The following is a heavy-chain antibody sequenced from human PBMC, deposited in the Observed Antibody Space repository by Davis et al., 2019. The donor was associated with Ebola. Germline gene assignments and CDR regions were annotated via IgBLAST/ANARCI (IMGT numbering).Heavy chain of an antibody. Sequence: GESLKISCAASGYTFSSYSMNWVRQAPGKGLEWVANIKQDGDGSYYVDSVKVRFTISRDNAQNSLYLQMNSLRADDTAVYYCVRDSWIPVSGRYSYYGMDVWGKGTTVTVSS. J-gene: IGHJ6*04. CDR1: GYTFSSYS. V-gene: IGHV3-7*01. CDR3: VRDSWIPVSGRYSYYGMDV. CDR2: IKQDGDGS. D-gene: IGHD6-19*01.